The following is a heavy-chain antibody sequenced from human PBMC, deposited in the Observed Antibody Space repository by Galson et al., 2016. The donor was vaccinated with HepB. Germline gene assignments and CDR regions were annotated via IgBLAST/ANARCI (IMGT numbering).Heavy chain of an antibody. CDR3: ARHRKLGSSGWFERLEDWYFDL. CDR2: VYYSGNT. J-gene: IGHJ2*01. V-gene: IGHV4-39*01. D-gene: IGHD3-22*01. Sequence: SETLSLTCTVSGGSISSSTYYWAWIRQPPGKGLEWIGSVYYSGNTYYNPSLKSRVSISVDTSKNQFSLKLSSVTAADTAVYYCARHRKLGSSGWFERLEDWYFDLWGRGTLVTVSS. CDR1: GGSISSSTYY.